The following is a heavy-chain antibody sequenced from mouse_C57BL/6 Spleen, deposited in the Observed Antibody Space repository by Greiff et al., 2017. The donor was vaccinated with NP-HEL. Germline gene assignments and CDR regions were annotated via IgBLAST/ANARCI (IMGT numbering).Heavy chain of an antibody. V-gene: IGHV2-5*01. CDR2: IWRGGST. CDR3: AKGGYGSSHYAMDY. D-gene: IGHD1-1*01. Sequence: VKLMESGPGLVQPSQSLSITCTVSGFSLTSYGVHWVRQSPGKGLEWLGVIWRGGSTDYNAAFMSRLSITKDNSKSQVFFKMNSLQADDTAIYYCAKGGYGSSHYAMDYWGQGTSVTVSS. CDR1: GFSLTSYG. J-gene: IGHJ4*01.